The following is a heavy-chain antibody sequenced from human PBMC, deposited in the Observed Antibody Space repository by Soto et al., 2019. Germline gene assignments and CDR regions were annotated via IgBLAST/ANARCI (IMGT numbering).Heavy chain of an antibody. CDR2: VNPNSGGT. CDR3: ARSIAARRTVDY. J-gene: IGHJ4*01. D-gene: IGHD6-6*01. Sequence: WASVKVSCKASGYTFTAYYMHWVRQAPGQGLEWMGWVNPNSGGTNYAQKFQGRVTMTRDTSISTAYMELTRLRSDDTAVYYCARSIAARRTVDYWGQGTLVTV. CDR1: GYTFTAYY. V-gene: IGHV1-2*02.